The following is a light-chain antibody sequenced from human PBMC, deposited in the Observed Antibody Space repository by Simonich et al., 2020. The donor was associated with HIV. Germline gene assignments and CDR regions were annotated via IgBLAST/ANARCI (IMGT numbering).Light chain of an antibody. CDR1: QSLLPSNGYKY. CDR2: LGS. V-gene: IGKV2-28*01. CDR3: MQTLQTPFT. J-gene: IGKJ3*01. Sequence: DIVMTQSPLSLPVTPGEPASISCRSSQSLLPSNGYKYLDWYLQKPGQSPQLLIYLGSNRASGVPDRFSGSGSGTDFTLKISRVEAEDVGVYYCMQTLQTPFTFGPGTKVDIK.